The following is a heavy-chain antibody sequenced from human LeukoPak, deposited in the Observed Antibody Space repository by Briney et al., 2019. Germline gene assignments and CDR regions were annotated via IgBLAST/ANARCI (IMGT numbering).Heavy chain of an antibody. CDR1: GYTFTGYY. Sequence: GASVNVSCKASGYTFTGYYMHWVRQAPGQGLEWMGWINPNSGGTNYAQKFQGRVTMTRDTSISTAYMELSRLRSDDTAVYYCARDGSYGSGSDAFDIWGQGTMVTVSS. CDR2: INPNSGGT. CDR3: ARDGSYGSGSDAFDI. J-gene: IGHJ3*02. D-gene: IGHD3-10*01. V-gene: IGHV1-2*02.